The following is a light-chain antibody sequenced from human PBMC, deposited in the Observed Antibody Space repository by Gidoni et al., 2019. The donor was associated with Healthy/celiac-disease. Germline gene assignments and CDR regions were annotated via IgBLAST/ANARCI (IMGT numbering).Light chain of an antibody. J-gene: IGKJ1*01. CDR2: GAS. Sequence: EIVMTQSPATLSVSPGERATLSCRASQSVSSNLAWYQQKPGQAPRLLIYGASTRATGIPARFSGSGSGTEFTLTISSLQSVDFAVYYCQQYNNWPPERTFGQGTKVEIK. CDR1: QSVSSN. V-gene: IGKV3-15*01. CDR3: QQYNNWPPERT.